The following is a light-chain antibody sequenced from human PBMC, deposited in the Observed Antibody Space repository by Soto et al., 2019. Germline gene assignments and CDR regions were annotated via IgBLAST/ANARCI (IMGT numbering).Light chain of an antibody. J-gene: IGLJ2*01. CDR3: SSYTSTDTHVA. V-gene: IGLV2-14*01. CDR2: QVS. CDR1: SNDVGAYNY. Sequence: QSALTQPASVSGSPGQSITISCAGTSNDVGAYNYVSWYQQHPGKAPKVIIYQVSNRPSGVSNRFSGSKSGSTASLTISGLQTADEDDYYCSSYTSTDTHVAFGGVTKLTVL.